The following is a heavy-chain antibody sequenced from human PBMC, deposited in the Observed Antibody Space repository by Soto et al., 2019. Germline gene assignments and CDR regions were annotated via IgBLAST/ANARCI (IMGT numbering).Heavy chain of an antibody. CDR1: GFTFGTYG. CDR2: ISYDGSDK. D-gene: IGHD3-3*01. V-gene: IGHV3-30*18. CDR3: AKDKSQKTVFGDYYFDS. J-gene: IGHJ4*02. Sequence: QVQLVESGGGVAQPGRSLRLSCAASGFTFGTYGMHWVRQAPGRGLEWVAVISYDGSDKFYADSVKGRITISRDNSENTLFLQMDSLTTEDTAVYFCAKDKSQKTVFGDYYFDSWGQGTLVSVSS.